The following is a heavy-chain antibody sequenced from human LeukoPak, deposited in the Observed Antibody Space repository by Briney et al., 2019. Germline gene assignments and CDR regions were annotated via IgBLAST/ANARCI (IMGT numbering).Heavy chain of an antibody. V-gene: IGHV1-46*01. CDR3: ARVRGSGSYYDY. Sequence: ASVKVSCKASGYTFTSYSMHWVRQAPGQGHEWMGIINPSGGGTSYAQKFQGRVTMTRDTSTSTVYMELSSLRSEDTAVYYCARVRGSGSYYDYWGQGTLVTVSS. J-gene: IGHJ4*02. CDR1: GYTFTSYS. CDR2: INPSGGGT. D-gene: IGHD3-10*01.